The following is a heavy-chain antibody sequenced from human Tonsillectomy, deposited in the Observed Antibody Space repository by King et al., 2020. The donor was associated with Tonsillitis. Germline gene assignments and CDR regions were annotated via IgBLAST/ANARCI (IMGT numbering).Heavy chain of an antibody. CDR3: SKSGLDGSGTWHYYYGMDV. V-gene: IGHV3-23*04. CDR1: GFTFSSYA. Sequence: VQLVESGGGLVQPGGSLRLSCAASGFTFSSYAMSWVRQAPGKGLEWVSGISGSGGSTYYADSVKGRFTISRGNSKNTLYLQMNSLRAEDTAVYYCSKSGLDGSGTWHYYYGMDVWGQGTTVTVSS. D-gene: IGHD3-10*01. CDR2: ISGSGGST. J-gene: IGHJ6*02.